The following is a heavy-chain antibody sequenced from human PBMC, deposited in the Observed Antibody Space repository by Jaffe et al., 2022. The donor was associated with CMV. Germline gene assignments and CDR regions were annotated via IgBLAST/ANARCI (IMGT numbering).Heavy chain of an antibody. CDR1: GFTFSSYG. J-gene: IGHJ6*02. CDR2: IWYDGSNK. D-gene: IGHD2-2*01. CDR3: ARGDVVPAAMSYYYYYGMDV. Sequence: QVQLVESGGGVVQPGRSLRLSCAASGFTFSSYGMHWVRQAPGKGLEWVAVIWYDGSNKYYADSVKGRFTISRDNSKNTLYLQMNSLRAEDTAVYYCARGDVVPAAMSYYYYYGMDVWGQGTTVTVSS. V-gene: IGHV3-33*01.